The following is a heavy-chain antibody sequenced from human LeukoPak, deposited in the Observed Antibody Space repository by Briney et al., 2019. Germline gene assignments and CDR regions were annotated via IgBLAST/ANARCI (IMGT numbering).Heavy chain of an antibody. CDR2: ISGSGGVT. V-gene: IGHV3-23*01. CDR3: AVREGASYSGRFDY. J-gene: IGHJ4*02. CDR1: GVTFSSHG. Sequence: PGGSLRLSCAASGVTFSSHGMSWVRQAPGKGLEWVSVISGSGGVTFYADSMKGRFTISRDNTKNTLYLQMNSLRAEDTAVYFCAVREGASYSGRFDYWGQGTLVTVSS. D-gene: IGHD1-26*01.